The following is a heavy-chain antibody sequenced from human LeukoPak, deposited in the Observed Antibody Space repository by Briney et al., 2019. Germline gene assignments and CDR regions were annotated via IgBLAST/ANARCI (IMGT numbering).Heavy chain of an antibody. CDR1: GYTFTSYD. Sequence: ASVKVSCKASGYTFTSYDINWVRQATGQGLEWMGWMNPNSGNTGYAQKFQGRVTMTRNTSISTAYMELRSLRSDDTAVYYCARGGAQWLELDYWGQGTLVTVSS. CDR3: ARGGAQWLELDY. D-gene: IGHD6-19*01. CDR2: MNPNSGNT. J-gene: IGHJ4*02. V-gene: IGHV1-8*01.